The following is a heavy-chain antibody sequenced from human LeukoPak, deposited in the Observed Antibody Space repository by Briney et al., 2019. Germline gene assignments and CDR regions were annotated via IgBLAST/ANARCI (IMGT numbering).Heavy chain of an antibody. Sequence: GSLRLSCAASGFTFSSYGMHWVRQAPGKGLEWVAVIWYDGSNKYYADSVKGRFTISRDNSKNTLYLQMNSLRAEDTAVYYCARDIDSSGYSFPGDWGQGTLVTVSS. V-gene: IGHV3-33*01. CDR2: IWYDGSNK. CDR1: GFTFSSYG. CDR3: ARDIDSSGYSFPGD. J-gene: IGHJ4*02. D-gene: IGHD3-22*01.